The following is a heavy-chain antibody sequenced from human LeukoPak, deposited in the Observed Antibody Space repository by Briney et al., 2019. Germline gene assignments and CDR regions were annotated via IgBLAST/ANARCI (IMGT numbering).Heavy chain of an antibody. Sequence: PGGSLRLSRAASGFTFSSYGIHWVRRAPGKGLEWVAFIRYDGSNKYYADSVNGRSTISTDNSKNTLYMQMNSLRTEDTAVYYCAKDAGDCSSSSCSYYYYYYMDVWGKGTTVTVSS. D-gene: IGHD2-2*01. V-gene: IGHV3-30*02. CDR1: GFTFSSYG. J-gene: IGHJ6*03. CDR2: IRYDGSNK. CDR3: AKDAGDCSSSSCSYYYYYYMDV.